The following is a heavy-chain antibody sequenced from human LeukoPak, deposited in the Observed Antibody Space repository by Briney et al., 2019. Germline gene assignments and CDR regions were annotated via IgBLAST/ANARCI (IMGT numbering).Heavy chain of an antibody. CDR1: GFTFSTYP. J-gene: IGHJ4*02. CDR3: ATSRVFDY. Sequence: GGSLRLSCSASGFTFSTYPMNWVRQAPGKGLEWVAFINGPSDNIRYADSVEGRFTISRDNVKNSLYLQMHSLRIEDTAVYYCATSRVFDYWGQGALVTVSS. V-gene: IGHV3-21*01. CDR2: INGPSDNI.